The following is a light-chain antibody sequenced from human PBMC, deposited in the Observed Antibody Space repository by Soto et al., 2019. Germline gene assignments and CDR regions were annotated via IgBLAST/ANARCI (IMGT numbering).Light chain of an antibody. CDR2: DAS. Sequence: EKVMTQSPATLSVSPGERATLSCRASQSVRSNLAWYQQKPGQPPRLLIYDASTRATGIPSRFSGSGSGTEFTLTISSLKSEDFAVCYCQQYDNWPRTFGQGTKVDIK. V-gene: IGKV3-15*01. CDR1: QSVRSN. CDR3: QQYDNWPRT. J-gene: IGKJ1*01.